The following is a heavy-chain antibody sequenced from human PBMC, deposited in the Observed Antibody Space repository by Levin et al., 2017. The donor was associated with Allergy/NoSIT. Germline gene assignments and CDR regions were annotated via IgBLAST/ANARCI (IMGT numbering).Heavy chain of an antibody. J-gene: IGHJ6*02. V-gene: IGHV3-30*18. Sequence: GSLRLSCAASGFTFSSYGMHWVRQAPGKGLEWVAVISYDGSNKYYADSVKGRFTISRDNSKNTLYLQMNSLRAEDTAVYYCAKDLVVVVPAAMVCGMDVWGQGTTVTVSS. CDR3: AKDLVVVVPAAMVCGMDV. CDR2: ISYDGSNK. CDR1: GFTFSSYG. D-gene: IGHD2-2*01.